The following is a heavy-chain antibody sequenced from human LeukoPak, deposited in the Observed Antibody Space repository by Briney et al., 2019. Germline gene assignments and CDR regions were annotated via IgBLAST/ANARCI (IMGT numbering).Heavy chain of an antibody. CDR2: MNPNSGNT. CDR3: ARGLRYGSLDP. J-gene: IGHJ5*02. D-gene: IGHD1-26*01. V-gene: IGHV1-8*02. CDR1: GYTFTGYY. Sequence: GASVKVSCKASGYTFTGYYMHWVRQAPGQGLEWMGWMNPNSGNTGYAQKFQGRVTMTRNTSISTAYMELSSLRSEDTAVYYCARGLRYGSLDPWGQGTLVTVSS.